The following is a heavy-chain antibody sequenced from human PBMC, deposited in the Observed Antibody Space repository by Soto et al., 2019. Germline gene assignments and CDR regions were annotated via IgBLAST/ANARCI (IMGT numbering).Heavy chain of an antibody. CDR2: IIPILGIA. J-gene: IGHJ6*03. CDR3: AGGRSYDFWSGPPYYYYYYYMDV. D-gene: IGHD3-3*01. Sequence: EASVKVSCKASGGTFSSYTISWVRQAPGQGLEWMGRIIPILGIANYAQKFQGRVTITADKSTSTAYMELSSLRSEDTAVYYCAGGRSYDFWSGPPYYYYYYYMDVWGKGTTVTVSS. V-gene: IGHV1-69*02. CDR1: GGTFSSYT.